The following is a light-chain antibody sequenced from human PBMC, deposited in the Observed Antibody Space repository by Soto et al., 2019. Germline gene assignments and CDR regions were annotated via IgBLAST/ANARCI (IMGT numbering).Light chain of an antibody. CDR3: SSSTGTSALVI. V-gene: IGLV2-14*01. J-gene: IGLJ2*01. CDR2: EVS. CDR1: SSDFGGYHY. Sequence: QSALTQPAAVSGSPGQSITISCTGTSSDFGGYHYVSWYQQHPGKAPKLMIYEVSNRPTGVSNRFSGSKSGNTASLSISGLQTEDEAAYYCSSSTGTSALVIFGGGTKLPVL.